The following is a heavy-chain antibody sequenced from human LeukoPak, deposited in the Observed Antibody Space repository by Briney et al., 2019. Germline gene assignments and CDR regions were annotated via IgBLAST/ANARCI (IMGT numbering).Heavy chain of an antibody. Sequence: ASVKVSCKTSGYTFTDYYMQWVRQAPGQGLEWMGWINPSDGDTKSARKFQGRVTMTRDTSISSAYLELSRLTSDDTAIYYCARDCSGADCYSGNAFDIWGQGTMVTVSS. J-gene: IGHJ3*02. CDR2: INPSDGDT. CDR3: ARDCSGADCYSGNAFDI. D-gene: IGHD2-15*01. CDR1: GYTFTDYY. V-gene: IGHV1-2*02.